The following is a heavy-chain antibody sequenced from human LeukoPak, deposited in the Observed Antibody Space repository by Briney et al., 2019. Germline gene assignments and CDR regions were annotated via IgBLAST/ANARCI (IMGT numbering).Heavy chain of an antibody. D-gene: IGHD3-10*01. CDR1: GFTFSSYW. Sequence: GGSLRLSCVASGFTFSSYWMHWVRQDPRKGLEWVSAISGSGGSTYYADSVKGRFTISRDNSKNTLYLQMNSLRAEDTAVYYCAKRSTGFEDYWGQGTLVTVSS. V-gene: IGHV3-23*01. CDR2: ISGSGGST. CDR3: AKRSTGFEDY. J-gene: IGHJ4*02.